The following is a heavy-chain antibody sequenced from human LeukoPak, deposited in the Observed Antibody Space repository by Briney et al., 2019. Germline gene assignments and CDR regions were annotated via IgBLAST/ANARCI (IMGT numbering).Heavy chain of an antibody. Sequence: GGSLRLSCAASGFTFSSYAMSWVRQAPGKGLEWVAAISGSGGSKYYADSVKGRFTISRDNSKNTLYLQMNSLRAEDTAIYYCAKEYCDSSGYFYGYFQFWAQGTLVTVSS. D-gene: IGHD3-22*01. CDR2: ISGSGGSK. CDR3: AKEYCDSSGYFYGYFQF. J-gene: IGHJ1*01. CDR1: GFTFSSYA. V-gene: IGHV3-23*01.